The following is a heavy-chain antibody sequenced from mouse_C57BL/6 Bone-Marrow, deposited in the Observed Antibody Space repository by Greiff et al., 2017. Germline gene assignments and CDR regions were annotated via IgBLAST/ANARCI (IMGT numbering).Heavy chain of an antibody. V-gene: IGHV14-3*02. Sequence: EVKLQESGAELVKPGASVKLSCTASGFNIKDTYMHWVKQRPEQGLEWIGRIDPANGNTKYDPKFQGKATITADTSSNTAYLQLSSLTSEDTAVYYCARGGKGGYYAMDYWGQGTSVTVSS. CDR3: ARGGKGGYYAMDY. CDR1: GFNIKDTY. CDR2: IDPANGNT. J-gene: IGHJ4*01. D-gene: IGHD2-1*01.